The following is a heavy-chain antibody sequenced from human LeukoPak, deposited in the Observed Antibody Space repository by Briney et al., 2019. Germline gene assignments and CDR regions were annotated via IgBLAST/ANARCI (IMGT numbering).Heavy chain of an antibody. CDR2: MNPNSGNT. V-gene: IGHV1-8*01. D-gene: IGHD6-19*01. Sequence: ASVKVSCKASGYTFTSYDINWVRQATGQGLEWMGWMNPNSGNTGYAQKFQGRVTMTRNTSISTAYMELSSLRSEDTAVYYCARDPGTDSGWYEVYKRGMFDYWGQGTLVTVSS. CDR1: GYTFTSYD. J-gene: IGHJ4*02. CDR3: ARDPGTDSGWYEVYKRGMFDY.